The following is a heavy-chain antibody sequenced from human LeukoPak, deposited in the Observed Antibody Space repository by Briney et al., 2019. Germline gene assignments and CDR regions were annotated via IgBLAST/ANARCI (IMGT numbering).Heavy chain of an antibody. Sequence: GASVKVSCKASGYTFTGYYMHWVRQAPGQGLEWMGWFNPNSGGTNYAQKFQGRVTMTRDTSISTAYMELSRLRSDDTAVYYCARVMITFGGVIGPFDYWGQGTLVTVSS. CDR3: ARVMITFGGVIGPFDY. J-gene: IGHJ4*02. V-gene: IGHV1-2*02. D-gene: IGHD3-16*02. CDR2: FNPNSGGT. CDR1: GYTFTGYY.